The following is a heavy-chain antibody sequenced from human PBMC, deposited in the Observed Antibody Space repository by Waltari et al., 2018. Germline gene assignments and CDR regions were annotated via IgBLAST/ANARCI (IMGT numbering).Heavy chain of an antibody. CDR1: GFTVSNNY. V-gene: IGHV3-53*01. Sequence: HLVESGGGLIQPGGSLRLSCEVSGFTVSNNYIGWVRQAPGKGLEWVSVIYSGGDTYDADAVRGRFTISRDNSKNTLYLQMNSLRVEDTALYYCATWTGGSLGAFDNWGQGTMVTVSS. CDR2: IYSGGDT. D-gene: IGHD7-27*01. J-gene: IGHJ3*02. CDR3: ATWTGGSLGAFDN.